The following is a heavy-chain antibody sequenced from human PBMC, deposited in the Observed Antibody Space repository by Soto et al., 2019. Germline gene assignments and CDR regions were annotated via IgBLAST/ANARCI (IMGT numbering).Heavy chain of an antibody. Sequence: EVQLLESGGGLVQPGGSLRLSCAASGFTFSSYAMSWVRQAPGKGLEWVSAISGSGGSTYYADSVKGRFTISRDNSKNTLYLQMNSLRAEDTAVYYCAKDGWYQLPPSYVEDVWGQGTTVTVSS. V-gene: IGHV3-23*01. CDR1: GFTFSSYA. D-gene: IGHD2-2*01. CDR2: ISGSGGST. J-gene: IGHJ6*02. CDR3: AKDGWYQLPPSYVEDV.